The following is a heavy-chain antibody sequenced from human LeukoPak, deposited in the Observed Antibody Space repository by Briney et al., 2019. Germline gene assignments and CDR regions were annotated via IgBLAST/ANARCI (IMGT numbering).Heavy chain of an antibody. D-gene: IGHD6-19*01. CDR3: AKVAGSSGWYGGNAFDI. CDR1: QFTFGNYA. V-gene: IGHV3-23*01. CDR2: VSGDGHST. Sequence: GSLRLSCVASQFTFGNYAMSWVRQTPGKGLEWVSAVSGDGHSTYSADSVRGRFTIPRDNSKSTLYLQMNSLRAEDTALYYCAKVAGSSGWYGGNAFDIWGQGTLVTVSS. J-gene: IGHJ3*02.